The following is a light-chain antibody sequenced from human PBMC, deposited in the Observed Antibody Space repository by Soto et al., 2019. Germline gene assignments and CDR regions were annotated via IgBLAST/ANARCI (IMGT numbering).Light chain of an antibody. CDR3: QQYGSLPRT. CDR1: QSVSSSY. CDR2: GAS. J-gene: IGKJ1*01. Sequence: EILLTQSPGTLSLSPGEQPTLSCRASQSVSSSYLAWYQQKHGQAPRILIYGASSRATGIPDRFSGSGSGTDFTLTISRLEPEDFGVYYCQQYGSLPRTFGQGTKVDIK. V-gene: IGKV3-20*01.